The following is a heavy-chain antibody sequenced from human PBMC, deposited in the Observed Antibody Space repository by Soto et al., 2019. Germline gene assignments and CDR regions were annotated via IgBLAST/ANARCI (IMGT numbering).Heavy chain of an antibody. CDR3: ARGGKPGYCSGGSCNHAFDI. Sequence: GASVKVSCKASGYTFTSYYMHWVRQAPGQGLEWMGIINPSGGSTSYAQKFQGRVTMTRDTSTSTVYMELSSLRSEDTAVYYCARGGKPGYCSGGSCNHAFDIWGQGTMVTVSS. D-gene: IGHD2-15*01. CDR1: GYTFTSYY. CDR2: INPSGGST. V-gene: IGHV1-46*03. J-gene: IGHJ3*02.